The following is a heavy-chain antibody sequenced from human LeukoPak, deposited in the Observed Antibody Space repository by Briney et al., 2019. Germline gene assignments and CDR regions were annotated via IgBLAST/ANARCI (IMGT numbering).Heavy chain of an antibody. CDR2: ISGSGGST. J-gene: IGHJ6*03. D-gene: IGHD1-14*01. CDR3: AKDPNPYYYYYYMDV. Sequence: GESLKISCAASGFTFSSYAMSWVRQAPGKGLGWVSAISGSGGSTYYADSVKGRFTISRDNSKNTLYLQMNSLRAEDTAVYYCAKDPNPYYYYYYMDVWGKGTTVTVSS. V-gene: IGHV3-23*01. CDR1: GFTFSSYA.